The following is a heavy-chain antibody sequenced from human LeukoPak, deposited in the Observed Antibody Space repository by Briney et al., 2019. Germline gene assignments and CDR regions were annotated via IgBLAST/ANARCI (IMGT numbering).Heavy chain of an antibody. CDR2: IYYSGST. V-gene: IGHV4-39*07. Sequence: PSETLSLTCTVSGGSISSSSYYWGWIRQPPGKGLEWIGSIYYSGSTYYNPSLKSRVTISVDTSKNQFSLKLSSVTAADTAVYYCARVLLADSILSYYYYYMDVWGKGTTVTVSS. D-gene: IGHD2-21*01. J-gene: IGHJ6*03. CDR1: GGSISSSSYY. CDR3: ARVLLADSILSYYYYYMDV.